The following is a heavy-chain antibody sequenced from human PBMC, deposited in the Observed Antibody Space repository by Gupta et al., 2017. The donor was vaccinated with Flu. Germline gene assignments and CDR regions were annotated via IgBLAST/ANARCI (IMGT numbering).Heavy chain of an antibody. Sequence: LTCAVSGVTFTTYELNWVHQAPGKGLEWISHISSSGSTTHYADSVKGRFTHSRDDAKNSLHLQMNGLRAEDTAVYYCVQFQLLEDYWGQGTQVIVSS. D-gene: IGHD1-1*01. CDR1: GVTFTTYE. CDR2: ISSSGSTT. J-gene: IGHJ4*02. CDR3: VQFQLLEDY. V-gene: IGHV3-48*03.